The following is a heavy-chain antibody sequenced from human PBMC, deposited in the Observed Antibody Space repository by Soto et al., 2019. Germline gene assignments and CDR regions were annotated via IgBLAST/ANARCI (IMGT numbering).Heavy chain of an antibody. J-gene: IGHJ6*02. CDR3: ASQFTGVLVLGTPAPGGDNYGWDV. Sequence: QVQLVQSGAEVKKPGSSVKVSCKASGGTFSRYTFTWVRQAPGQGLEWMGRIIPILDIPNYAQNFQGRVTITADKSTSIAYMERSSLTSDDTAVYYCASQFTGVLVLGTPAPGGDNYGWDVWGQGTTVTVSS. V-gene: IGHV1-69*02. CDR1: GGTFSRYT. D-gene: IGHD2-8*02. CDR2: IIPILDIP.